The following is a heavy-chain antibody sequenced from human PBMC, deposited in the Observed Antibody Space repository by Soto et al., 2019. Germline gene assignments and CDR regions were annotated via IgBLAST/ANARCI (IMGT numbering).Heavy chain of an antibody. J-gene: IGHJ6*02. CDR1: GVSFRGYY. CDR2: INHSGST. CDR3: ARGKIVVVPAAPRGMDV. D-gene: IGHD2-2*01. Sequence: ETLSLTCAVYGVSFRGYYWSWIRQPPGKGLEWIGEINHSGSTNYNPSLKSRVTISVDTSKNQFSLKLSSVTAADTAVYYCARGKIVVVPAAPRGMDVWGQGTTVTVSS. V-gene: IGHV4-34*01.